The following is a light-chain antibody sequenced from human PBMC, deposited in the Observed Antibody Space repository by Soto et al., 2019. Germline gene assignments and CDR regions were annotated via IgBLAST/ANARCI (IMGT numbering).Light chain of an antibody. CDR3: SSYTTTSPVV. Sequence: QSVLTQPASVSGSPGQSITISCTGNSSDVGGYNYVSWYQQHPGKAPKLMIYEVNNRPSGVSNRFSGSKSGNTASLTISGLQAEDEADYYCSSYTTTSPVVFGGGTKVTVL. CDR1: SSDVGGYNY. CDR2: EVN. V-gene: IGLV2-14*01. J-gene: IGLJ2*01.